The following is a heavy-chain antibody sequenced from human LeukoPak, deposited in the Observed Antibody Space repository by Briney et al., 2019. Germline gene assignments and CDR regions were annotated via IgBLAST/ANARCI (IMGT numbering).Heavy chain of an antibody. CDR2: ISSSGSLI. CDR1: GFTFSSYE. Sequence: GGSLRLSCAASGFTFSSYEMIWVRQAPGKGLEWVSYISSSGSLIFYADSVRGRFTISRDNARNSLYLQMNSLRAEDTAVYYCAREDEDAFDIWGQGTMVTVSS. CDR3: AREDEDAFDI. J-gene: IGHJ3*02. V-gene: IGHV3-48*03.